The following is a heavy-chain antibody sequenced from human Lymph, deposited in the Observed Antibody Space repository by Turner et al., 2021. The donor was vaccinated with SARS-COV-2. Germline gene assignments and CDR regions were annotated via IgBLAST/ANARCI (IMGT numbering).Heavy chain of an antibody. CDR1: GYHFPGYY. V-gene: IGHV1-2*02. J-gene: IGHJ6*02. Sequence: QVQLLQSGAEVQKPGASVKVSCKASGYHFPGYYMHWVRQAPGQGLEWMGWINPNSGGTNYAQNFQGRVTMTRATSISTAYMELSRLRSYDTAVYYGARDVERYNDFWSGYSGGYGLVVWGQGTTVTVSS. CDR3: ARDVERYNDFWSGYSGGYGLVV. D-gene: IGHD3-3*01. CDR2: INPNSGGT.